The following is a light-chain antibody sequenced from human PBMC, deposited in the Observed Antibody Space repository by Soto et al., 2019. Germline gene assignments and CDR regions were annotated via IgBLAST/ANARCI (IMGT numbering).Light chain of an antibody. CDR1: SSDVGGYKY. CDR3: SSYTSSSTRV. CDR2: DVS. V-gene: IGLV2-14*01. Sequence: QSVLTQPASVSGSPGQSITISCTGTSSDVGGYKYVSWYQQHPGKAPKLMIYDVSNRPSGVSNRFPGSKSGNTASLTISGLQAEDEADYYCSSYTSSSTRVFGTGTKVTVL. J-gene: IGLJ1*01.